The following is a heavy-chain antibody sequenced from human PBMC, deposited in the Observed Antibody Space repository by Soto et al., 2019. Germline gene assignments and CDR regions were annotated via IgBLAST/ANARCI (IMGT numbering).Heavy chain of an antibody. CDR2: IYYSGST. Sequence: SETLSHSCTVSGGSISSYYWSWIRQPPGKGLEWIGYIYYSGSTNYNPSLKSRVTISVDTSKNQFSLKLSSVTAADTAVYYCASGGRSNFDYWGQGTLVTVSS. CDR3: ASGGRSNFDY. CDR1: GGSISSYY. J-gene: IGHJ4*02. D-gene: IGHD3-16*01. V-gene: IGHV4-59*01.